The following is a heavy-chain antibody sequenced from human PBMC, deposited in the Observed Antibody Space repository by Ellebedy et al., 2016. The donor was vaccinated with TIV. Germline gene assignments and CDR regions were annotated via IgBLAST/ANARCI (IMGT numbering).Heavy chain of an antibody. J-gene: IGHJ5*02. Sequence: SETLSLXXTASGGSISTKNYYWGWIRQSPGKGPQCLGSIYYTGSTYYNPSLKSRLVMSVDTSKSQFSLRLSSVTAADTAVYYCARMPRYDFWTWGQGTLVTVSS. V-gene: IGHV4-39*01. CDR3: ARMPRYDFWT. D-gene: IGHD3-3*01. CDR2: IYYTGST. CDR1: GGSISTKNYY.